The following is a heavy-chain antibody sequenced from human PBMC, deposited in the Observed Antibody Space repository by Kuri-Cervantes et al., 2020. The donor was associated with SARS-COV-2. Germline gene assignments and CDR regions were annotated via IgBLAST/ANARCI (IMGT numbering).Heavy chain of an antibody. V-gene: IGHV4-59*05. J-gene: IGHJ5*02. Sequence: SETLSLTCTVSGGSISSYYWSWIRQPPGKGLEWIGSIYYSGSTYYNPSLKSRVTISVDTSKNQFSLKLSSVTAADTAVYYSARSKSWWWFDLGGQGTLVTVSS. D-gene: IGHD2-15*01. CDR2: IYYSGST. CDR3: ARSKSWWWFDL. CDR1: GGSISSYY.